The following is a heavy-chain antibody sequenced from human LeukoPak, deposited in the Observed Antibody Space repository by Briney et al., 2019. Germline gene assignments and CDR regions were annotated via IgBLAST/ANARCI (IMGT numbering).Heavy chain of an antibody. V-gene: IGHV1-46*01. CDR2: INPSGGST. CDR3: ARETIRYYDSSGSDAFDI. CDR1: GYTFTSYY. D-gene: IGHD3-22*01. Sequence: ASVTVSCKASGYTFTSYYMHWVRQAPGQGLEWMGIINPSGGSTSYAQKFQGRVTMTRDTSTSTVYMELSSLRSEDTAVYYCARETIRYYDSSGSDAFDIWGQGTMVTVSS. J-gene: IGHJ3*02.